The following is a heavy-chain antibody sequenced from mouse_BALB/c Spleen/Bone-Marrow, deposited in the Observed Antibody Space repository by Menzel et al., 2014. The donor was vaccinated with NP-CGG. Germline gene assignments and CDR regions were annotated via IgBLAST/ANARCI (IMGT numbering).Heavy chain of an antibody. CDR2: ISTYYGDA. Sequence: QVQLQQSGAELVRPGVSVKISCKGSGYTFTDYSIHWIKQSHAKSLEWIGAISTYYGDATKNQKFKGKATLTVDKSSSTAYMELARLASEDSVIYYCARGVTTGAMDYWGQGTSVTVSS. J-gene: IGHJ4*01. V-gene: IGHV1-67*01. CDR1: GYTFTDYS. D-gene: IGHD1-1*01. CDR3: ARGVTTGAMDY.